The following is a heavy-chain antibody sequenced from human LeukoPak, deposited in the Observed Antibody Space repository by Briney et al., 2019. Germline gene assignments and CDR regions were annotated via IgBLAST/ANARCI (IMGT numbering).Heavy chain of an antibody. CDR2: INHSGST. CDR1: GGSFSGYY. D-gene: IGHD3-22*01. CDR3: ARGRYDSSGYYTRLSYLDY. J-gene: IGHJ4*02. Sequence: SETLSLTCAVYGGSFSGYYWSWIRQPPGKGLEWIGEINHSGSTNYNPSLKSRVTISVDTSKNQFSLKLSPVTAADTAVYYCARGRYDSSGYYTRLSYLDYWGQGTLVTVSS. V-gene: IGHV4-34*01.